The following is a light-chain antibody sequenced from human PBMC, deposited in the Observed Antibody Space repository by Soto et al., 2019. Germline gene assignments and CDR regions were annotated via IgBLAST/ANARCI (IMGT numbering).Light chain of an antibody. Sequence: DVRMTQSPSSLSASVGDTITITCRASRTINTYLNWFQQKPGEPPRLLIYGASTLHDGVPSRFSGSGSGADFTLTISGLQPEDFAVYYCQQYGASPTTFGQGTKLEI. CDR3: QQYGASPTT. V-gene: IGKV1-39*01. J-gene: IGKJ2*01. CDR1: RTINTY. CDR2: GAS.